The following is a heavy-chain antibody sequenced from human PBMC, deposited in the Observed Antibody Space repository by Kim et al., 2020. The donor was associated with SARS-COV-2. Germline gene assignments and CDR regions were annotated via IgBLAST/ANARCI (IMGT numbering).Heavy chain of an antibody. J-gene: IGHJ6*02. D-gene: IGHD3-16*02. CDR3: ARGNYDYVWGSYPFGMDV. Sequence: GGSLRLSCAASGFTFSSYSMNWVRQAPGKGLEWVSYISSSSSTIYYADYVKGRLTISRDNAKNSLYLQMNSLRDEDTAVYSCARGNYDYVWGSYPFGMDVWGQGTTVTVSS. CDR1: GFTFSSYS. V-gene: IGHV3-48*02. CDR2: ISSSSSTI.